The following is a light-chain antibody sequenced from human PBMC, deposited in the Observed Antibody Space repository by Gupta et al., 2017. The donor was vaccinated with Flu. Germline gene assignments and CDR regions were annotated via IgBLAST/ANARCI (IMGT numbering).Light chain of an antibody. V-gene: IGLV7-43*01. CDR1: TGAVTGGDY. Sequence: VVTQAPSVTVYPGGTVTLTGATSTGAVTGGDYANWFQHKTGQSPRELTYSATNSHSWTAVRFSGSRLGSKAVLTMACEHLEGGADYYCLLYYPGTWVVGGGTKLTVL. CDR3: LLYYPGTWV. CDR2: SAT. J-gene: IGLJ3*02.